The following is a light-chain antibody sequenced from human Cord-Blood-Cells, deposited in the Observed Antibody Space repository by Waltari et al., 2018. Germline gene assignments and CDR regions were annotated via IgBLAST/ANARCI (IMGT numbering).Light chain of an antibody. CDR3: SSYTSSSTRV. J-gene: IGLJ3*02. CDR2: DVS. V-gene: IGLV2-14*01. Sequence: QSALTQPASVSGSPGQPITISCTGTSSEVGGYNYISWYQQHPGKAPKLMLYDVSNRPSGVSNRFSGSKSGNTASLTISGLQAEDESDYYCSSYTSSSTRVFGGGTKLTVL. CDR1: SSEVGGYNY.